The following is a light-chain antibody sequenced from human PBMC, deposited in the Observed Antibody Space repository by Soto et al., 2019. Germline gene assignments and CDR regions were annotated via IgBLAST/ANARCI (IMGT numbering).Light chain of an antibody. J-gene: IGLJ2*01. CDR1: SGSIASNY. CDR3: QSFDGSTVV. CDR2: EYN. Sequence: NFMLTQPHSVSESPGKTVIISCTGSSGSIASNYVQWYQHRPGSAPTTVIFEYNQRPSGVPDRFSGSIDSSSNSASLTISGLKNEDEADYYCQSFDGSTVVFGGGTKVTVL. V-gene: IGLV6-57*02.